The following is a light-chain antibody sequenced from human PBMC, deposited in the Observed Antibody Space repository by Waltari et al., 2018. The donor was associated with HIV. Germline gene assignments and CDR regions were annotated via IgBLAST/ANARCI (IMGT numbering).Light chain of an antibody. V-gene: IGKV3-15*01. J-gene: IGKJ1*01. CDR1: QGVSSN. CDR2: GAS. Sequence: EIVMTQSPATLSVSPGERATLSCRASQGVSSNLAWYQQKPGQAPRVLIYGASARATSIPARFSGSGSGTEFTLTISSLQSEDFAVYYCQQYNSWPPWTFGQGTKVEIK. CDR3: QQYNSWPPWT.